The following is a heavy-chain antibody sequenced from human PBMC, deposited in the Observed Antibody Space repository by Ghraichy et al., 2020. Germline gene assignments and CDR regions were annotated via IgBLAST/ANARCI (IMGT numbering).Heavy chain of an antibody. CDR1: EFTFSNYW. V-gene: IGHV3-74*01. CDR2: ISGDGSST. Sequence: ETLSLTCAASEFTFSNYWMHWVRQGPGKGLVWVARISGDGSSTGYADSVQGRFTISRDNAKSTLYLQMHSLRAEDTAVYYCVPNAFDIWGQGTMVTVSS. CDR3: VPNAFDI. J-gene: IGHJ3*02.